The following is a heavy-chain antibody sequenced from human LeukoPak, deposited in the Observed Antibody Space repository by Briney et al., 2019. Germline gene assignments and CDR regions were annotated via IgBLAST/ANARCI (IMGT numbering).Heavy chain of an antibody. Sequence: EASVKVSCKASGYTFTSYGISWVRQAPGQGLEWMGWMNPNSGNTGYAQKFQGRVTMTRNTSISTAYMELSSLRSEDTAVYYCARALFGRSGWYVLLPGGRPQNFYYYYYMDVWGKGTTVTISS. D-gene: IGHD6-19*01. CDR1: GYTFTSYG. CDR2: MNPNSGNT. J-gene: IGHJ6*03. V-gene: IGHV1-8*02. CDR3: ARALFGRSGWYVLLPGGRPQNFYYYYYMDV.